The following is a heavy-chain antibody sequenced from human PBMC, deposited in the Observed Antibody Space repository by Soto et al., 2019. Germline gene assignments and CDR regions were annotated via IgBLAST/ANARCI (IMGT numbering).Heavy chain of an antibody. V-gene: IGHV3-64*01. CDR3: ARDGWFGELASTYFDY. Sequence: PGGSLRLSCAASGFTFSSYAMHWVRQAPGKGLEYVSAISSNGGSTYYANSVKGRFTISRDNSKNTLYLQMGSLRAEDMAVYYCARDGWFGELASTYFDYWGQGTLVTVSS. J-gene: IGHJ4*02. D-gene: IGHD3-10*01. CDR1: GFTFSSYA. CDR2: ISSNGGST.